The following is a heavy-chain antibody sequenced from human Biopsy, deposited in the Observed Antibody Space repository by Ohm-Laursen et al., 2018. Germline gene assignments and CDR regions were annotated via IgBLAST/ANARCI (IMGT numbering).Heavy chain of an antibody. CDR1: GGSISSSTTYY. CDR2: IYNTETT. Sequence: DTLSLTYTVSGGSISSSTTYYWAWLRQPPGKGLEWIGSIYNTETTFYNPSLKSRVTISVDTSTNQFSLKVSSVTAADTALYFCARHPTGFWFDPWGHGTLVTVSS. CDR3: ARHPTGFWFDP. J-gene: IGHJ5*02. V-gene: IGHV4-39*01.